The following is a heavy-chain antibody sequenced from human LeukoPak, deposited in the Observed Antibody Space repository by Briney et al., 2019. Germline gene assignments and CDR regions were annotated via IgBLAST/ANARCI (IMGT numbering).Heavy chain of an antibody. CDR2: IWYDGSNK. J-gene: IGHJ4*02. D-gene: IGHD3-22*01. CDR3: ASALDYYDNRDIDY. V-gene: IGHV3-33*01. CDR1: GFTFSSYG. Sequence: GGSLRLSCAASGFTFSSYGMHWVRQAPGKGLEWVAVIWYDGSNKYYADSAKGRFTISRDDSKNMLYLQMNSLRAEDTAVYYCASALDYYDNRDIDYWGQGSLVTVSS.